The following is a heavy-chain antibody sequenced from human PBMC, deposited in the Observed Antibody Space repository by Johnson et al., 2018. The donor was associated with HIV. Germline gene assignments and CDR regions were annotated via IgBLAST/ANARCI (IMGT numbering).Heavy chain of an antibody. CDR3: ASASTVVDAFDI. Sequence: QVQLVESGGGLVQPGGSLRLSCAASGFTFSSYAMHWVRQAPGEGLEWVAAISYDGSHKYYADSVKGRFTISRDNSKNTLYLQMNSLRAEDTAVYYCASASTVVDAFDIWGQGTMVTVSS. J-gene: IGHJ3*02. CDR2: ISYDGSHK. CDR1: GFTFSSYA. V-gene: IGHV3-30*14. D-gene: IGHD4-23*01.